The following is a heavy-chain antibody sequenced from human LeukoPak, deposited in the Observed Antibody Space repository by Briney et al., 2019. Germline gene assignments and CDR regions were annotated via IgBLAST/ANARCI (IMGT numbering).Heavy chain of an antibody. J-gene: IGHJ4*02. Sequence: ASVKVSCKASGYTSTGYYMHWVRQAPGQGLEWMGWINPNSGDTNYAQKFQGRVTVTRDTSISTAYMELSSLRSDDTAVYYCARVGSSGWYVHPTLDYWGLGTLVTVSS. V-gene: IGHV1-2*02. CDR1: GYTSTGYY. CDR3: ARVGSSGWYVHPTLDY. CDR2: INPNSGDT. D-gene: IGHD6-19*01.